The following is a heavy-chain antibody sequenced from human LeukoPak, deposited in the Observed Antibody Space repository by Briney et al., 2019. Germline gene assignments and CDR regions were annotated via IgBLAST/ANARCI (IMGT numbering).Heavy chain of an antibody. CDR3: AKASLGPDY. Sequence: GGSLRLSCTVSGFTVSSNSMSWVRQAPGKGLEWVSFIFSSTHYSDSVKGRFTISRDNSKNTLYLQMNSLRAEDTAVYYCAKASLGPDYWGQGTLVTVSS. CDR2: IFSST. V-gene: IGHV3-53*01. CDR1: GFTVSSNS. J-gene: IGHJ4*02.